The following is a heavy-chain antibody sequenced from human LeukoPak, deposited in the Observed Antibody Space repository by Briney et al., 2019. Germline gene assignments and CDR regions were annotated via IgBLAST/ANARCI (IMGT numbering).Heavy chain of an antibody. CDR3: ARSPTSLRGGYSGYDFGI. D-gene: IGHD5-12*01. CDR2: INPSGGST. J-gene: IGHJ4*02. Sequence: GGSLRLSCAASGFTFTSYYMHWVRQAPGQGLEWMGIINPSGGSTSYAQKFQGRVTMTRDTSTSTAYMELSSLRSEDTAVYYCARSPTSLRGGYSGYDFGIWGQGTLVTVSS. CDR1: GFTFTSYY. V-gene: IGHV1-46*01.